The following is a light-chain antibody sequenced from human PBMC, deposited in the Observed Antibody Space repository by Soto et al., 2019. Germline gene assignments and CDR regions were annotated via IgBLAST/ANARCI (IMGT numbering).Light chain of an antibody. Sequence: DFQVTQSPSSLSASVGDRVTITCRASQSISKSLNWYQQKPGKAPELLIYAASTLQSGVPSRFSGSGSGTDFTLTISSLQPEDVATYYCQKYNSAPLTFGGGTKVDIK. CDR1: QSISKS. J-gene: IGKJ4*01. CDR3: QKYNSAPLT. CDR2: AAS. V-gene: IGKV1-39*01.